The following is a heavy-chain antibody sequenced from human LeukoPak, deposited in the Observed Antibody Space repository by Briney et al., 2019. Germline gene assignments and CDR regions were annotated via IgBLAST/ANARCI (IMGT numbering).Heavy chain of an antibody. CDR2: IYHSGSI. CDR1: GYSISNGYY. J-gene: IGHJ4*02. Sequence: KSSETLSLTCTVSGYSISNGYYWGWIRQPPGKGLEWIGSIYHSGSIYYNPSLKSRVTISVDTSKNQFSLKLSSVTAADTAVYYCARGREDTAMAYPFDYWGQGTLVTVSS. V-gene: IGHV4-38-2*02. D-gene: IGHD5-18*01. CDR3: ARGREDTAMAYPFDY.